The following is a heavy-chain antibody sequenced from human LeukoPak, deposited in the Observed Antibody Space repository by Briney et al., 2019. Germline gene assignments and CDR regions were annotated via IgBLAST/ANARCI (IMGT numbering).Heavy chain of an antibody. CDR3: ARRMSSGWALEDY. D-gene: IGHD6-19*01. V-gene: IGHV3-30*02. J-gene: IGHJ4*02. Sequence: PGGSLRLSCAASGFTLTSYGMHWVRQAPGKGLEWVAFIRYDGSSKHYADSVKGRFTISRDNSKNTLYLQMNSLRAEDTAVYYCARRMSSGWALEDYWGQGTLVTVSS. CDR2: IRYDGSSK. CDR1: GFTLTSYG.